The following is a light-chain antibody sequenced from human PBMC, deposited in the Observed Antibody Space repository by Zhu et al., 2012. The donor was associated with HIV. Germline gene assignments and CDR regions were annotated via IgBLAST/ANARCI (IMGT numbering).Light chain of an antibody. CDR3: QQYGSSPLT. CDR2: GAS. V-gene: IGKV3-20*01. CDR1: QSVTSTY. J-gene: IGKJ4*01. Sequence: EIVLTQSPGTLSLSPGERATLSCRASQSVTSTYFAWYKQKPGQAPRLLIYGASSRATGIPDRFSGSASGTDFSLTIPRLEPEDFAVYYCQQYGSSPLTFGGGTKVGIK.